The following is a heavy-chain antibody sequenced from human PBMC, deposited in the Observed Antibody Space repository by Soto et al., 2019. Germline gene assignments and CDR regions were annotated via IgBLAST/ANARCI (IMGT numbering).Heavy chain of an antibody. D-gene: IGHD1-7*01. CDR1: GFTFSSYG. CDR2: ISYDGSNK. J-gene: IGHJ6*02. Sequence: PGGSLRLSCAASGFTFSSYGMHWVRQAPGKGLEWVAVISYDGSNKYYADSVKGRFTISRDNSKNTLYLQMNSLRAEDTAVYYCAKDGLEVTGTVRYYYYGMDVWGQGTTVTVSS. CDR3: AKDGLEVTGTVRYYYYGMDV. V-gene: IGHV3-30*18.